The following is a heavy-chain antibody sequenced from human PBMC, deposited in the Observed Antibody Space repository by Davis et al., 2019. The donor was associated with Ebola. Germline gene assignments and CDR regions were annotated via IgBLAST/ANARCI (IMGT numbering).Heavy chain of an antibody. V-gene: IGHV3-7*03. CDR2: IKEDGSNK. CDR1: GFTFSNSW. D-gene: IGHD2-8*01. Sequence: PGGSLRLSCAASGFTFSNSWMSWVRQAPGKGLEWVANIKEDGSNKFYVDSVKGRFTTSRDNARNSVYLQMDSLRAEDTAVFYCAEGGTNNFLGANWGQGTLVTVSS. J-gene: IGHJ4*02. CDR3: AEGGTNNFLGAN.